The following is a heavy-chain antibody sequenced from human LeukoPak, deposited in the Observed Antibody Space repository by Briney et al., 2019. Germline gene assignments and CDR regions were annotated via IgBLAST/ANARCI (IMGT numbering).Heavy chain of an antibody. J-gene: IGHJ5*02. CDR3: ARDLGYCSGGSCYSYWFDP. D-gene: IGHD2-15*01. CDR1: GYTFTSYA. V-gene: IGHV1-3*01. CDR2: INAGNGNT. Sequence: ASVKVSGKASGYTFTSYAMHWVRQAPGQRLEWMGWINAGNGNTKYSQKFQGRVTITRDTSASTAYMELSSLRSEDTAVYYCARDLGYCSGGSCYSYWFDPWGQGTLVTVSS.